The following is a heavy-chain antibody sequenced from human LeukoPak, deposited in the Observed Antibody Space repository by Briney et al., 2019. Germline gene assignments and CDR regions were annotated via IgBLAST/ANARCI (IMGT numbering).Heavy chain of an antibody. CDR2: IYHSGST. J-gene: IGHJ6*02. Sequence: SETLSLTCAVSGGSISSGGYSWSWIRQPPGKGLEWIGYIYHSGSTYYNPSLKSRVTISVDRSKNQFSLKLSSVTAADTAVYYCARQGFTYGMDVWGQGTTITVSS. D-gene: IGHD3-16*01. CDR1: GGSISSGGYS. CDR3: ARQGFTYGMDV. V-gene: IGHV4-30-2*01.